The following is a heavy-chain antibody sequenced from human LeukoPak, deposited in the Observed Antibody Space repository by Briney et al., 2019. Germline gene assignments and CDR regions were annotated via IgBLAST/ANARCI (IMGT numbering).Heavy chain of an antibody. D-gene: IGHD1-26*01. V-gene: IGHV3-74*01. CDR2: INNDGTFT. Sequence: PGRSLRLSCAASGFTFSNYWMHWVRQAPGKGLVWVSLINNDGTFTTYADSVKGRFTISRDKAKNTLHLQKNSLRAEDTALYYCARDEVGTTPFDYWGQGALVTVSS. CDR1: GFTFSNYW. CDR3: ARDEVGTTPFDY. J-gene: IGHJ4*02.